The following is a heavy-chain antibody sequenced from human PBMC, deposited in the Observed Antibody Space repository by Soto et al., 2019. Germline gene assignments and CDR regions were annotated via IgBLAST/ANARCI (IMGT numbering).Heavy chain of an antibody. CDR2: ITSDGSST. D-gene: IGHD3-10*01. J-gene: IGHJ4*02. CDR1: GFTFSSYW. V-gene: IGHV3-74*01. CDR3: ARDDFGLGIDH. Sequence: EVQLVESGGGLVQPGGSLRLSCAASGFTFSSYWMHWVRQVPGKGLVWVAHITSDGSSTTYTDSVQGRFTISRDNAKNKLYLQMNSLRAEDKAVYYCARDDFGLGIDHWGQGTLVTVSS.